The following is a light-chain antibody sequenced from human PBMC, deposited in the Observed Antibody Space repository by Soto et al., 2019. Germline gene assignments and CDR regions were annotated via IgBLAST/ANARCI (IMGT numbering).Light chain of an antibody. CDR1: QSVSFDY. CDR2: GAS. CDR3: QQYGSSPGT. V-gene: IGKV3-20*01. Sequence: ETVLTQSPGTLSLSPGERATLSCCASQSVSFDYLAWYQQKPGQAPRLLIYGASSRAAGIPSRFSGSGSGTDFTLTISRLEPADFAVYYCQQYGSSPGTFGQGTKLEIK. J-gene: IGKJ2*01.